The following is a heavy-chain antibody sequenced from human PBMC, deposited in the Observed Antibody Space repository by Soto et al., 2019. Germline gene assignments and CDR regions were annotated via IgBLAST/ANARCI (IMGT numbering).Heavy chain of an antibody. V-gene: IGHV3-30*03. D-gene: IGHD2-8*01. Sequence: QVQLVESGGGVVQPGGSLRLSCAASGFTFSNYGMHWGRQAPGKGLEWVADITKNGRNKDYADSVKGRLAISRDNSKNTLELQRNSLRVEDTAMYYCGRCNGDDCHSPFDYWGQGTLVTVSS. CDR3: GRCNGDDCHSPFDY. CDR2: ITKNGRNK. CDR1: GFTFSNYG. J-gene: IGHJ4*02.